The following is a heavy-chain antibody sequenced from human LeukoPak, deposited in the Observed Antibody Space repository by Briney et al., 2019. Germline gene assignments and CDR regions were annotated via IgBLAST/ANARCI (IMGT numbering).Heavy chain of an antibody. CDR2: IYYTGST. J-gene: IGHJ4*02. V-gene: IGHV4-59*01. D-gene: IGHD1-1*01. CDR1: GGSISSYY. CDR3: TRVEVHGQSDY. Sequence: SETLSLTCTVSGGSISSYYWSWIRQPPGKALDWIGYIYYTGSTKYNPSLNSRVTISVDTSKNQFSLELRSVTAADTAVYYCTRVEVHGQSDYWGQGTLVTVSS.